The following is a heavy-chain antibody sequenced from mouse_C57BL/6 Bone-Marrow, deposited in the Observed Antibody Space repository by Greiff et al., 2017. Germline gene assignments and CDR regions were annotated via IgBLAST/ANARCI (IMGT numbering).Heavy chain of an antibody. CDR1: GYTFTSYG. J-gene: IGHJ3*01. Sequence: QVQLKQSGAELARPGASVKLSCKASGYTFTSYGISWVKQRTGQGLEWIGEIYPRSGNTYYNEKFKGKATLTADKSSSTAYMELRSLTSEDSAVYVCAGTTAPFAYWGQGTLVTVSA. CDR3: AGTTAPFAY. CDR2: IYPRSGNT. D-gene: IGHD1-2*01. V-gene: IGHV1-81*01.